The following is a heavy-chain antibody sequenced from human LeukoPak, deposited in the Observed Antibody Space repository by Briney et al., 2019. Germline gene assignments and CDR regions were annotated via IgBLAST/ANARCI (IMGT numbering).Heavy chain of an antibody. CDR1: GYSISSGYY. J-gene: IGHJ4*02. CDR3: ARQWELRLEFDY. V-gene: IGHV4-38-2*01. Sequence: SETLSLTCAVSGYSISSGYYWGWIRQPPGKGLEWIGSIYHSGGTYYNLSLKSRVTISVDTSKNQFSLKLSSVTAADTAVYYCARQWELRLEFDYWGQGTLVTVSS. CDR2: IYHSGGT. D-gene: IGHD1-26*01.